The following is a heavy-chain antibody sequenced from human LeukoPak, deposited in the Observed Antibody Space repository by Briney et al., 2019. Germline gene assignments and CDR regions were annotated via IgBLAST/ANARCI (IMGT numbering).Heavy chain of an antibody. J-gene: IGHJ3*02. Sequence: GGSLRLSCSASGFTFSTYAMHWVRRAPGKGLEYVSCISSNGGSTYYADSVKGRFTISRDNSKNTLYLQMSSLRAEDTAVYYCVKDHDWGAFHIWGQGTMVTVSS. CDR2: ISSNGGST. CDR1: GFTFSTYA. CDR3: VKDHDWGAFHI. D-gene: IGHD7-27*01. V-gene: IGHV3-64D*06.